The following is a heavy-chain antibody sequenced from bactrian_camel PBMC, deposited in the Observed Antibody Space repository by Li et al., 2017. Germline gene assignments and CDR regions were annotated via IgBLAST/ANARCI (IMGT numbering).Heavy chain of an antibody. CDR3: AARRFRAGTYPLDANQYNY. J-gene: IGHJ4*01. D-gene: IGHD7*01. V-gene: IGHV3S53*01. Sequence: VQLVESGGGSVQPGGTLRLSCVASGDTASYNVWGWFRQAPGKEREGVASLDTGGTPKYADAVKGRFTISEDTAKNTVYLQMSSLKPEDTAMYYCAARRFRAGTYPLDANQYNYWGQGTQVTVS. CDR1: GDTASYNV. CDR2: LDTGGTP.